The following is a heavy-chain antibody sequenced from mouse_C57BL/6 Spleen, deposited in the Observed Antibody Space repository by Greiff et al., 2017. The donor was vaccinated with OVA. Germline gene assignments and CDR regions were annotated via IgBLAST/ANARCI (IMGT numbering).Heavy chain of an antibody. CDR3: TREGDWDYWYFDV. J-gene: IGHJ1*03. Sequence: EVKLMESGEGLVKPGGSLKLSCAASGFTFSSYAMSWVRQTPEKRLEWVAYISSGGDYIYYADTVKGRFTISRDNARNTLYLQMSSLKSEDTAMYYCTREGDWDYWYFDVWGTGTTVTVSS. D-gene: IGHD4-1*01. CDR1: GFTFSSYA. CDR2: ISSGGDYI. V-gene: IGHV5-9-1*02.